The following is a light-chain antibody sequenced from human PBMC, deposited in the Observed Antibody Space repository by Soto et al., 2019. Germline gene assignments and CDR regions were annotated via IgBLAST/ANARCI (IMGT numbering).Light chain of an antibody. J-gene: IGKJ5*01. Sequence: EIVLTQSPGTVSLSPGERATLSCRASQSVSSYLAWYQQKPGQAPRLLIYDASNRATGIPARFSGSGSGTDFTLTISSLEPEDFAVYYCQQRSNWPPTFGQGTRL. CDR3: QQRSNWPPT. CDR1: QSVSSY. CDR2: DAS. V-gene: IGKV3-11*01.